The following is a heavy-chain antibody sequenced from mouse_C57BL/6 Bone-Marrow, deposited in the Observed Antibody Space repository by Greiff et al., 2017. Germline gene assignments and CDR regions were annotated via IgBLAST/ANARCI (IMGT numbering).Heavy chain of an antibody. CDR2: INPGRGGT. CDR1: GYAFTNYL. J-gene: IGHJ3*01. CDR3: ARSHGLLRFAY. V-gene: IGHV1-54*01. D-gene: IGHD2-3*01. Sequence: QVQLKQPGAELVRPGTSVKVSCKASGYAFTNYLIEGVKQRPGQGLEWIGVINPGRGGTKYNEKFKGKATLTADKSSSTAYMQLSSLTSEDSAVYFCARSHGLLRFAYWGQGTLVTVSA.